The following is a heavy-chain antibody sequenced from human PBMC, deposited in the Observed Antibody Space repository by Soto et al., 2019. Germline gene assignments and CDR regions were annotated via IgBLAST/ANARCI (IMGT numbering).Heavy chain of an antibody. V-gene: IGHV4-34*01. CDR1: GGSFSGYY. D-gene: IGHD6-19*01. CDR3: ARVSRYSSGWVPNPSAQYFQH. J-gene: IGHJ1*01. Sequence: NPSETLSLTCAVYGGSFSGYYWSWIRQPPGKGLEWIGEINHSGSTNYNPSLKSRVTISVDTSKNQFSLKLSSVTAADTAVYYCARVSRYSSGWVPNPSAQYFQHWGQGTLVTVSS. CDR2: INHSGST.